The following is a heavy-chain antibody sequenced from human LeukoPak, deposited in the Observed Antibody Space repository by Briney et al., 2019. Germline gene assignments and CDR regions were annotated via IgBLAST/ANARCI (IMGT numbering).Heavy chain of an antibody. J-gene: IGHJ4*02. CDR2: ISWNSGSI. V-gene: IGHV3-9*03. D-gene: IGHD4-23*01. CDR3: AKDASPYGGKGQSYYFDY. CDR1: GFTFSSYS. Sequence: PGGSLRLSCAASGFTFSSYSMNWVRQAPGKGLEWVSGISWNSGSIGYADSVKGRFTISRDNAKNSLYLQMNSLRAEDMALYYCAKDASPYGGKGQSYYFDYWGQGTLVTVSS.